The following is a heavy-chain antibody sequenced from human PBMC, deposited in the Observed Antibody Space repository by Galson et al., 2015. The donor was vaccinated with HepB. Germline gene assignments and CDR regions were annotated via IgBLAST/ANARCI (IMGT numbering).Heavy chain of an antibody. D-gene: IGHD2-2*01. V-gene: IGHV1-69*13. Sequence: SVKVSCKASGGIFTTYGISWVRQAPGQGLEWMGGIIPIFGLARYAEKFQGRVTITADESTSTAYMDLTSLRSEDTAMYYCATLGSCNNTDCRQGWSYFYYMDVWGKGTTVTVSS. CDR1: GGIFTTYG. J-gene: IGHJ6*03. CDR2: IIPIFGLA. CDR3: ATLGSCNNTDCRQGWSYFYYMDV.